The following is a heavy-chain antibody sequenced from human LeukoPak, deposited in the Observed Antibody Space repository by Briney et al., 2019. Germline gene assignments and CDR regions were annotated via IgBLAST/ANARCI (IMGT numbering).Heavy chain of an antibody. D-gene: IGHD2-21*02. CDR2: LSGDGSGK. J-gene: IGHJ4*02. V-gene: IGHV3-30*04. CDR1: GGTFSLYT. CDR3: ARDGRGSDTFDY. Sequence: GGSLRLSCAASGGTFSLYTMHCGREAPGKGLEGVSVLSGDGSGKYYADSVKSRITISTDNSKNHLFLQMNSLRAEDTAVYFCARDGRGSDTFDYWGQGTLVTVSS.